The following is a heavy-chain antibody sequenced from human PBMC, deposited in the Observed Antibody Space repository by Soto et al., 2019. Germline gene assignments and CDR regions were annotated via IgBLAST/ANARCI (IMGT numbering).Heavy chain of an antibody. CDR1: GGTFSSYS. CDR3: ARDGGRHSGGIDY. V-gene: IGHV1-69*01. CDR2: IIPNFGTA. J-gene: IGHJ4*02. Sequence: QVQLVQSGAEVKKPGSSVKVSCKASGGTFSSYSINWVRQAPGQGLEWMGEIIPNFGTANNAQKFQGRVTITADESTSTAYMELSSLRSEDTAVYYCARDGGRHSGGIDYWGQGTLVTVSS. D-gene: IGHD1-26*01.